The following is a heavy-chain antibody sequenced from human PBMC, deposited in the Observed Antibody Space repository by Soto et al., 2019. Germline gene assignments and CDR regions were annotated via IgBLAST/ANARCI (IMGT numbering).Heavy chain of an antibody. CDR3: ARSSQSTVTTFGY. Sequence: QVQLQESGPGLVKPSQTLSLTCTVSGGSISSGGYYWSWIRQHPGKGLEWIGYIYYSGSTYYNPSLNSRVIISVDTSTNQFSLKLRSVTAADTAVYYCARSSQSTVTTFGYWGQGTLVTVSS. CDR1: GGSISSGGYY. J-gene: IGHJ4*02. V-gene: IGHV4-31*03. D-gene: IGHD4-17*01. CDR2: IYYSGST.